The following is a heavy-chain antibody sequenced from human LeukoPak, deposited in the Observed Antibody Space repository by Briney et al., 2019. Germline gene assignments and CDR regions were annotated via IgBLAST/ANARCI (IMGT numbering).Heavy chain of an antibody. V-gene: IGHV4-34*01. CDR2: INHSGST. J-gene: IGHJ4*02. Sequence: PSETLSLTCAVYGGSFSGYYWSWIRQPPGKGLEWIGEINHSGSTNYNPSLKSRVTISVDTSKNQFSLKLSSVTAADTAVYYCARGFPTTMITFDYWGQGTLVTVSS. D-gene: IGHD3-16*01. CDR3: ARGFPTTMITFDY. CDR1: GGSFSGYY.